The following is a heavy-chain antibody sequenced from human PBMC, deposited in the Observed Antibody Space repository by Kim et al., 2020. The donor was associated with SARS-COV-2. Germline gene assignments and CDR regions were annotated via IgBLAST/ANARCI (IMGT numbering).Heavy chain of an antibody. V-gene: IGHV3-7*03. Sequence: GGSLRLSCAASGFTFSSYWMSWVRQAPGKGLEWVANIKQDGSEKYYVDSVKGRFTISRDNAKNSLYLQMNSLRAEDTAVYYCAREYSSSWNDILLRYYYYGMDVWGQGTTVTVSS. D-gene: IGHD6-13*01. J-gene: IGHJ6*02. CDR3: AREYSSSWNDILLRYYYYGMDV. CDR2: IKQDGSEK. CDR1: GFTFSSYW.